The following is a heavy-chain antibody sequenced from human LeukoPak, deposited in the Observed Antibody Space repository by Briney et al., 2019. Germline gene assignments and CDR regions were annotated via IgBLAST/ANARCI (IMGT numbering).Heavy chain of an antibody. CDR3: ARAPSEIGGYYPEYFRH. D-gene: IGHD3-22*01. Sequence: RGSLRLSCAAAGFTFSNYWMHWVRQAPGKGLVWVSRIKSDGRTNYADSVKGRFTISRDNAKNTVSLQMNSLRAEDTGVYYCARAPSEIGGYYPEYFRHWGQGTLVTVSS. CDR2: IKSDGRT. V-gene: IGHV3-74*01. CDR1: GFTFSNYW. J-gene: IGHJ1*01.